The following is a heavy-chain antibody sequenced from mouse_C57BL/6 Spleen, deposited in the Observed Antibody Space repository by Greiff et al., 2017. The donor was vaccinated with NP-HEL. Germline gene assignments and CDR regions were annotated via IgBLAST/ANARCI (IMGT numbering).Heavy chain of an antibody. CDR1: GYSITSGYY. CDR3: ARGGARGTLDWNFDV. V-gene: IGHV3-6*01. D-gene: IGHD2-14*01. CDR2: ISYDGSN. Sequence: EVKLQESGPGLVKPSQSLSLTCSVPGYSITSGYYWNWIRQFPGNKLEWMGYISYDGSNNYNPSLNNRISITRDTSTNQFVLKLNSVTTEDTATYYGARGGARGTLDWNFDVWGTGTTVTVAS. J-gene: IGHJ1*03.